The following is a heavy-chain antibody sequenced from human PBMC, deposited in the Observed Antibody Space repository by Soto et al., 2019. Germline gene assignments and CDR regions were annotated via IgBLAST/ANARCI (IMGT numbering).Heavy chain of an antibody. CDR2: SNPSSTYT. CDR1: ERTVSDHN. J-gene: IGHJ6*02. Sequence: LRHYCGSSERTVSDHNVSRIRQAPGKGLEWISYSNPSSTYTHYADAVKGRFTISRDNAENSLYLQMNSLRPEDTALYYCARGNHSKDVCRQVSTVTFYS. V-gene: IGHV3-11*06. CDR3: ARGNHSKDV.